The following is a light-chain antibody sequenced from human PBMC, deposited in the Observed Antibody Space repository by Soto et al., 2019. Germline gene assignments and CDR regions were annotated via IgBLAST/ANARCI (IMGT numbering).Light chain of an antibody. CDR1: QTISSW. V-gene: IGKV1-5*01. Sequence: DIQMTQSPSTLSGCVGDRVTITCRASQTISSWLAWYQQKPGKAPKILSYAASSLQSGVPSRFSGSGSGTEFTLTISSLQPDDFETYYCQQYVTAFRTFGQGTKVDIK. J-gene: IGKJ1*01. CDR3: QQYVTAFRT. CDR2: AAS.